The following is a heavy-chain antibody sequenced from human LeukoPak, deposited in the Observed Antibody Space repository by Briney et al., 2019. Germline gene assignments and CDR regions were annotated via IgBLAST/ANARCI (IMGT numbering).Heavy chain of an antibody. J-gene: IGHJ4*02. CDR2: INPSGGST. CDR3: ARAEGVPAAGTYYFDY. Sequence: ASVKVSCKASGYTFTSYDINWVRQATGQGLEWMGIINPSGGSTSYAQKFQGRVTMTRDMSTSTVYMELSSLRSEDTAVYYCARAEGVPAAGTYYFDYWGQGTLVTVSS. V-gene: IGHV1-46*01. D-gene: IGHD2-2*01. CDR1: GYTFTSYD.